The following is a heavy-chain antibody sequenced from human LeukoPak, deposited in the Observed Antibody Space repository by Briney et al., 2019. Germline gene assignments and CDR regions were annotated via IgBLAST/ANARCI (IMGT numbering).Heavy chain of an antibody. Sequence: SETLSLTCTVSGGSISSSSYYWGWIRQPPGKGLEWIGSIYYSGSTYYNPSLKSRVTISVDTSKNQFSLKLSSVTAADTAVYYCARPAFYTAVAGIPSAFDIWGQGTMVTVSS. CDR3: ARPAFYTAVAGIPSAFDI. D-gene: IGHD6-19*01. V-gene: IGHV4-39*01. J-gene: IGHJ3*02. CDR2: IYYSGST. CDR1: GGSISSSSYY.